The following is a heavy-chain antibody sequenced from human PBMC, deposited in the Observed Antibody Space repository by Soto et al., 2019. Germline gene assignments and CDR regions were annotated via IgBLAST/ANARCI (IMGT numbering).Heavy chain of an antibody. CDR2: MSGSGGST. Sequence: EVQLLESGGGLVQPGGSLRLSCAASGFTFSSYAMSWVRQAPGKGLEWVSAMSGSGGSTYYADSVKGRFTISRDNSKNTLYLQMNRRRAEDTAVYYCAKEPGYSSGWGPFAYWGQGTLVTVSS. J-gene: IGHJ4*02. D-gene: IGHD6-19*01. CDR3: AKEPGYSSGWGPFAY. V-gene: IGHV3-23*01. CDR1: GFTFSSYA.